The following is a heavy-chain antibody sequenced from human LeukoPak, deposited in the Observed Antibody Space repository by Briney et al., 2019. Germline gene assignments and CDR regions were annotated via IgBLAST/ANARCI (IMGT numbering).Heavy chain of an antibody. D-gene: IGHD1-7*01. V-gene: IGHV1-69*05. J-gene: IGHJ4*02. CDR1: GGTFSSYA. CDR3: ATINWNYSIGFEY. CDR2: IIPIFGTA. Sequence: ASVKVSCKASGGTFSSYAISWVRQAPGQGLEWMGGIIPIFGTANYAQKFQGRVAITTDESTSTAYMELSSLRSEDTAVYYCATINWNYSIGFEYWGQGTLVTVSS.